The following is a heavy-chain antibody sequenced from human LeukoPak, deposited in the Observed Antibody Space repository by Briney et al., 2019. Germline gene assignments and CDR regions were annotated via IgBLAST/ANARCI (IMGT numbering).Heavy chain of an antibody. V-gene: IGHV4-59*01. D-gene: IGHD1-1*01. CDR3: ARVNDPTGYYLDY. CDR2: IYYSGST. Sequence: SETLSLTCTVSGGSISSYYWSWIRQPPGKGLEWIGYIYYSGSTNYNPSLKSRVTISVDTSKNQFSLRLSSVTAADTAVYYCARVNDPTGYYLDYWGQRTLVTVSS. J-gene: IGHJ4*02. CDR1: GGSISSYY.